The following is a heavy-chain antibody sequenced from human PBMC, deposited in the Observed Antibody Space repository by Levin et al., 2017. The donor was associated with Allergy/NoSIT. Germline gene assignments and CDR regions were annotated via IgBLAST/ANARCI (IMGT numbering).Heavy chain of an antibody. CDR1: GAPISSGGYF. D-gene: IGHD3-10*01. CDR2: SYNSGST. CDR3: ARDGVPGSYDNEGWFDP. Sequence: PSETLSLTCTVSGAPISSGGYFWSWIRQRPGKGLEWIGYSYNSGSTYYNPSLRSRVTTSTDTSKNQFSLKLRSVTVADTAVYYCARDGVPGSYDNEGWFDPWGQGILVTVSS. V-gene: IGHV4-31*03. J-gene: IGHJ5*02.